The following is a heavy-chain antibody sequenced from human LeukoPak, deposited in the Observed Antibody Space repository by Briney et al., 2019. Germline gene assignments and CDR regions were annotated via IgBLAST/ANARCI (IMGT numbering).Heavy chain of an antibody. CDR3: AKDTIGALDH. J-gene: IGHJ4*02. CDR1: GFTFSLYW. V-gene: IGHV3-9*01. Sequence: GGSLRLSCAASGFTFSLYWMNWVRRAPGKGLEWVSDISWNSGSIGYADSVKGRFTISRDNAKNSLYLQMNSLRAEDTALYYCAKDTIGALDHWGQGTLVTVSS. CDR2: ISWNSGSI.